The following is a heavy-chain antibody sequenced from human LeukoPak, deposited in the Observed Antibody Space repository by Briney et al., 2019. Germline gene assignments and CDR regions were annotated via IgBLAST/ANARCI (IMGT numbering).Heavy chain of an antibody. V-gene: IGHV1-8*02. D-gene: IGHD1-26*01. J-gene: IGHJ4*02. Sequence: ASVKVSCKASGGTFSSYAISWVRQATGEGLEWMGWMSPNSGDTGYAQKFQGRVTMTRDTSINTAYMELSSLRAEDTAVYYCARTFSGSYYFDYWGQGTLVTVSS. CDR1: GGTFSSYA. CDR3: ARTFSGSYYFDY. CDR2: MSPNSGDT.